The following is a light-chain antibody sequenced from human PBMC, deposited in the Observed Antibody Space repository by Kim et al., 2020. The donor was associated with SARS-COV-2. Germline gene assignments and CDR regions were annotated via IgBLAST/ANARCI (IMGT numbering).Light chain of an antibody. CDR2: GAS. V-gene: IGKV3-15*01. J-gene: IGKJ4*01. Sequence: EIVMTQSPATLTVSPGERATLSCRASQSVSNNLAWYQRTPGQAPRLLIYGASNRATGIPARFSGSGSGTEFTLTISSLQSEDFAVYYCQEYNNWPLLTFGGGTKVDIK. CDR1: QSVSNN. CDR3: QEYNNWPLLT.